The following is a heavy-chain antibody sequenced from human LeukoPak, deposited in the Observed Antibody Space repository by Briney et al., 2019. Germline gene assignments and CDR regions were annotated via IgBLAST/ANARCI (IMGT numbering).Heavy chain of an antibody. J-gene: IGHJ6*03. V-gene: IGHV3-23*01. CDR3: AKEGGEAYGSGRKGWVPPFWSRYMDV. Sequence: HTGGSLRLSCAASGFTFSSYGMSWVRRAPGKGLEWVSAISGSGGSTYYADSVKGRFTISRDNSKNTLYLQMNSLRAEDTAVYYCAKEGGEAYGSGRKGWVPPFWSRYMDVWGKGTTVTISS. CDR2: ISGSGGST. D-gene: IGHD3-10*01. CDR1: GFTFSSYG.